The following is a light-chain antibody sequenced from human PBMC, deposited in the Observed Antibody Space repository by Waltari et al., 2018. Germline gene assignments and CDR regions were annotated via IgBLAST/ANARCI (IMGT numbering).Light chain of an antibody. CDR2: GAS. CDR3: HQYGTSPPYT. CDR1: QTISSSY. V-gene: IGKV3-20*01. Sequence: EIVLTQSPGTLSLSPGERATLSCRASQTISSSYLAWYQQKPGQAPRCLIYGASKRATGVPGGFSGSGSGADFTLSISRLEPEDFAVYYCHQYGTSPPYTFGQGTQLEIK. J-gene: IGKJ2*01.